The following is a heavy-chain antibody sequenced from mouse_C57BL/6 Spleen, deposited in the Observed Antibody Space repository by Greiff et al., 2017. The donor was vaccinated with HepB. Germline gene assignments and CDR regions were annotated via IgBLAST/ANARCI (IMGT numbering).Heavy chain of an antibody. J-gene: IGHJ4*01. CDR1: GYTFTSYW. CDR2: IDPSDSYT. Sequence: VQLQQSGAELVKPGASVKLSCKASGYTFTSYWMQWVKQRPGQGLEWIGEIDPSDSYTNYNQKFKGKATLTVDTSSSTAYMQLSSLTSEDSAVYYCARRDGYPHYAMDYWGQGTSVTVSS. D-gene: IGHD2-3*01. V-gene: IGHV1-50*01. CDR3: ARRDGYPHYAMDY.